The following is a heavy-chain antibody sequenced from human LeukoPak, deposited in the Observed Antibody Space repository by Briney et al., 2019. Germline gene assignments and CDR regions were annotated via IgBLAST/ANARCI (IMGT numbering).Heavy chain of an antibody. CDR2: ISGSGSGT. D-gene: IGHD3-10*01. CDR3: AKDVESGRSADY. Sequence: GGSLRLSCAASGFTFSSYAMSWVRQAPGKGLEWVSTISGSGSGTYYADSVKGRFTLSRDNSTNTLYLQMNSLRAEDTAVYYCAKDVESGRSADYWGQGTLVTVSS. J-gene: IGHJ4*02. CDR1: GFTFSSYA. V-gene: IGHV3-23*01.